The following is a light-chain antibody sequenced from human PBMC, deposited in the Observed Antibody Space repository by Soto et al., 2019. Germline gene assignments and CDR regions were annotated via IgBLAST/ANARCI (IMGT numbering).Light chain of an antibody. CDR3: QQLFDSPIT. CDR1: QGISSW. V-gene: IGKV1-12*01. Sequence: SPMTSSPASVSSSVGNIVTITCRARQGISSWLAWYQQKPGKAPKLLMHDASSLESGVPSRFSGSASGTEFTLTISSLQPDDFATYYCQQLFDSPITFGQGGRLEIK. CDR2: DAS. J-gene: IGKJ5*01.